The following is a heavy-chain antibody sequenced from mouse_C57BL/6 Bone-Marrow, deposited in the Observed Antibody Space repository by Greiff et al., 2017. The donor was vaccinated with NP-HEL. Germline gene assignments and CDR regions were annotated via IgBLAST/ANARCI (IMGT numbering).Heavy chain of an antibody. J-gene: IGHJ1*03. D-gene: IGHD1-1*01. CDR1: GYTFTSYW. Sequence: QVQLQQPGAELVMPGASVKLSCKASGYTFTSYWMHWVKQRPGQGLEWIGEIDPSDGCTKYNQKFKGKATLTVDKSSSTAYMELSSLTSEASAVSSFESETTVVTTWYFAVWCTGTTVTVTS. CDR3: ESETTVVTTWYFAV. CDR2: IDPSDGCT. V-gene: IGHV1-69*01.